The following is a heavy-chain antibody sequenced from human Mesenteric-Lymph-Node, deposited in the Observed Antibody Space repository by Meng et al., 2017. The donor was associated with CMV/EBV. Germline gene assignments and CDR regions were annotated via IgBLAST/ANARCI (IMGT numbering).Heavy chain of an antibody. Sequence: ASVKVSCKVSGYTLTELSMHWVRQAPGKGLEWMGGFDPEDGETIYAQKFQGRVTMTEDTSTDTAYMELSSLRSEDTAVYYCATPPPRFGEWGMDVWGQGTTVTVSS. CDR1: GYTLTELS. J-gene: IGHJ6*02. D-gene: IGHD3-10*01. CDR2: FDPEDGET. V-gene: IGHV1-24*01. CDR3: ATPPPRFGEWGMDV.